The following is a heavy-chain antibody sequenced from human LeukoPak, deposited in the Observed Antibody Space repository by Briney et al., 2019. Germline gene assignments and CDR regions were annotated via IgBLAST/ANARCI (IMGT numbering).Heavy chain of an antibody. CDR2: IYSGGST. V-gene: IGHV3-66*01. CDR3: ARGGGYSYGSFDY. D-gene: IGHD5-18*01. CDR1: EFSVGSNY. J-gene: IGHJ4*02. Sequence: GGSLRLSCAASEFSVGSNYMTWVRQAPGKGLEWVSLIYSGGSTYYADSVKGRFTISRDNSKNTLYLQMNSLRAEDTAVYYCARGGGYSYGSFDYWGQGTLVTVSS.